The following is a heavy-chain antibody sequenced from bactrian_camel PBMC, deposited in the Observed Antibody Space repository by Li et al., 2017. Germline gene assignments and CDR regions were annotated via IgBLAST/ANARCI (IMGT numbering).Heavy chain of an antibody. CDR1: GFTFSSAY. D-gene: IGHD6*01. Sequence: VQLVESGGGLAQPGGSLRLSCAASGFTFSSAYITWVRQAPGKGLEWVSTISNVGSSTYYAASVKGRFTISRDNAKNTAYLQMNSLKSEDTALYFCATSYSSSWSSNADWGQGTQVTVS. CDR2: ISNVGSST. J-gene: IGHJ4*01. V-gene: IGHV3-2*01. CDR3: ATSYSSSWSSNAD.